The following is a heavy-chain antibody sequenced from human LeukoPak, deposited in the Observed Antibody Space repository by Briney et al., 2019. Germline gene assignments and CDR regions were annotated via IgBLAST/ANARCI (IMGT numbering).Heavy chain of an antibody. Sequence: GGSLRLSCAASGFTFSSYEMNWVRQAPGKGLEWVSYISSSGSTIYYADSVKGRFTISRDNAKNSLYLQMNSLRAEDTAVYYCASSYYYDSSGTYAFDIWGQGTMVTVSS. CDR1: GFTFSSYE. CDR2: ISSSGSTI. D-gene: IGHD3-22*01. J-gene: IGHJ3*02. CDR3: ASSYYYDSSGTYAFDI. V-gene: IGHV3-48*03.